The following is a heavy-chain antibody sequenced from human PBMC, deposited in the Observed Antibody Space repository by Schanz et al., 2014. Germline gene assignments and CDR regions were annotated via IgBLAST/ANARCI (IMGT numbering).Heavy chain of an antibody. V-gene: IGHV1-18*01. CDR2: IGGSDGNT. CDR1: GYTFTRSG. CDR3: ARDRDQWDGNYLDY. J-gene: IGHJ4*02. D-gene: IGHD1-26*01. Sequence: QVQRVQSGGEVKTPGASVKVSCKASGYTFTRSGISWVRQAPGQGLEWMGWIGGSDGNTNFAQKFQGRVTMTTDTSTSTVYMELRSLTSDDSAVYYCARDRDQWDGNYLDYWGQGTLVTVSS.